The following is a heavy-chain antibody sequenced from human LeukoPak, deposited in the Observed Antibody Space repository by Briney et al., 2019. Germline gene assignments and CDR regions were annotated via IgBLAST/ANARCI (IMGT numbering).Heavy chain of an antibody. V-gene: IGHV4-61*02. CDR1: GGSISSGSYY. CDR3: AREGYTYYYGSGSYYSGENWFDP. CDR2: IYTSGST. Sequence: PSETLSLTCTVSGGSISSGSYYWSWIRQPAGKGLEWIGRIYTSGSTTYNSSLKSRVTISLDTSKNHFSLRLSSVTAADTAVYYCAREGYTYYYGSGSYYSGENWFDPWGQGTLVTVSS. J-gene: IGHJ5*02. D-gene: IGHD3-10*01.